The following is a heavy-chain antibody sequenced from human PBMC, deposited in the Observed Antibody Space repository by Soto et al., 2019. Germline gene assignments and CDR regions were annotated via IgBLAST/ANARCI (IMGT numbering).Heavy chain of an antibody. CDR2: INPSGGST. Sequence: QVQLVQSGAEVKKPGASVKVSCKASGYTFTSYYMHWVRQAPGQELEWMGIINPSGGSTSYAQKFQGRVTMTRDTSTSTVYMELSSLRSEDTAVYYCARDREYDFWSGYYSSVYYYYGMDVWGQGTTVTVSS. CDR3: ARDREYDFWSGYYSSVYYYYGMDV. J-gene: IGHJ6*02. CDR1: GYTFTSYY. V-gene: IGHV1-46*01. D-gene: IGHD3-3*01.